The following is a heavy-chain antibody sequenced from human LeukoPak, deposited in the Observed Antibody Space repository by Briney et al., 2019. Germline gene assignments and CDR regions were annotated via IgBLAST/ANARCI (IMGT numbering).Heavy chain of an antibody. CDR2: INHSGRT. V-gene: IGHV4-34*01. D-gene: IGHD6-25*01. J-gene: IGHJ4*02. CDR3: ARGGSVHYFDY. CDR1: GGSFTGYY. Sequence: SETLSLTXAVYGGSFTGYYWSWIRQPPGTGLEWIGEINHSGRTNYNPSLRSRVTISIDTSKNQFSLNLSSVTAADTAFYYCARGGSVHYFDYWGQGTLVTVSS.